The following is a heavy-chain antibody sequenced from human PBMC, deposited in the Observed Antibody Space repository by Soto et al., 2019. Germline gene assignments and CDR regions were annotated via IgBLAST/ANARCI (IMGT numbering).Heavy chain of an antibody. V-gene: IGHV3-72*01. CDR3: VRLGLYPARDFQN. CDR1: GFTFSDHY. D-gene: IGHD2-2*02. J-gene: IGHJ1*01. CDR2: SRDKANGYTT. Sequence: EVHVVESGGGLVQPGGSLRLSCVASGFTFSDHYMDWVRQAPGKGLEWVGRSRDKANGYTTEYAASVNGRFTISRDDSESSVYLQMNSLKTEDTARYYCVRLGLYPARDFQNWGQGTLVTVSS.